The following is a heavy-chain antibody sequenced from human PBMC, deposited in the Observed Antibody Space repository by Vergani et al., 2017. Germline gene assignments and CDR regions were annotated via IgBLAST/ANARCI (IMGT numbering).Heavy chain of an antibody. D-gene: IGHD3-9*01. CDR3: TVFDWLLIPFDY. Sequence: QVQLQQSGPGLVKPSETLSLTCTVSGGSISSSSYYWGWIRQPPGKGLEWIGSIYYSGSTYYNPSLKSRVTISVDTSKNQFSLKLSSVTAADTAVYYCTVFDWLLIPFDYWGQGTLVTVSS. CDR1: GGSISSSSYY. J-gene: IGHJ4*02. CDR2: IYYSGST. V-gene: IGHV4-39*01.